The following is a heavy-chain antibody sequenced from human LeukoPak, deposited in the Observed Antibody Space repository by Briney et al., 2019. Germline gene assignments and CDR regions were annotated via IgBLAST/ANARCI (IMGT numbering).Heavy chain of an antibody. CDR3: ARDASYSSSWYGFRGLDY. V-gene: IGHV3-21*01. CDR2: ISSSSSYI. Sequence: GGSLRLSRAASGFTFSSYSMNWVRQAPGKGLEWVSSISSSSSYIYYADSVKGRFTISRDNARNSLYLQMNSLRAEDTAVYYCARDASYSSSWYGFRGLDYWGQGTLVTVSS. J-gene: IGHJ4*02. D-gene: IGHD6-13*01. CDR1: GFTFSSYS.